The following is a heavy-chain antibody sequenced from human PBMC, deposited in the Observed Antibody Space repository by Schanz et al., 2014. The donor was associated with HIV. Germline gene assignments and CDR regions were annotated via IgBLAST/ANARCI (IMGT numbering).Heavy chain of an antibody. J-gene: IGHJ4*02. CDR3: TVSQEKVGGY. CDR1: FFPFLSYS. D-gene: IGHD1-26*01. CDR2: INSDGSNT. Sequence: EVQLVETFFFVVQPGGSLLLFFSASFFPFLSYSMSGVRQAPGKGLVWVSRINSDGSNTNYADSVKGRFTISRDNAKNTLYLQMNSLRAEDTAMYYCTVSQEKVGGYWGQGTLVTVSS. V-gene: IGHV3-74*01.